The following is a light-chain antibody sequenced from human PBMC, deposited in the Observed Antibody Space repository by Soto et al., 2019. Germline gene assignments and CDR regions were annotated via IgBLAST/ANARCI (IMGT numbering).Light chain of an antibody. J-gene: IGKJ2*01. CDR2: DAS. Sequence: EIVLTQSPATLSLSPGERATLSCGASQSVSSSYLAWYQQKPGLAPRLLIYDASSRATGIPDRFSGSGSGTDFTLTISRLEPEDFAVYSCQQYGSSPYTFGHGTKLEIK. CDR3: QQYGSSPYT. V-gene: IGKV3D-20*01. CDR1: QSVSSSY.